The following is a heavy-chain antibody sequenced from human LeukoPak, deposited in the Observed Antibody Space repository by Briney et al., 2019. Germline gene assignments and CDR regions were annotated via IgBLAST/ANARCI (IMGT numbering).Heavy chain of an antibody. CDR1: GGSISSGDYY. V-gene: IGHV4-30-4*02. CDR3: ARGGYSLPDAFDI. CDR2: IYYSGST. Sequence: SETLSLTCTVSGGSISSGDYYWSWIRQPPGKGLEWIGYIYYSGSTYYDPSLKSRVTISVDTSKNQFSLKLSSVTAADTAVYYCARGGYSLPDAFDIWGQGTMVTVSS. J-gene: IGHJ3*02. D-gene: IGHD3-16*02.